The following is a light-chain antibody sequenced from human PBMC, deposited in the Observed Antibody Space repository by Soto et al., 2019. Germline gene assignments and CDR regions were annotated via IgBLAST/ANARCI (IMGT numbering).Light chain of an antibody. CDR2: EGS. J-gene: IGLJ2*01. CDR3: CSYAGSSTPVV. CDR1: SSDVGSYNL. Sequence: QSALTQPASVSGSPGQSITISCTGTSSDVGSYNLVSWYQQYPGKAPKLMIYEGSKRPSGVTNRFSGSKSGNTASLTISGLQAEDEADYYCCSYAGSSTPVVFGGGTQLTVL. V-gene: IGLV2-23*01.